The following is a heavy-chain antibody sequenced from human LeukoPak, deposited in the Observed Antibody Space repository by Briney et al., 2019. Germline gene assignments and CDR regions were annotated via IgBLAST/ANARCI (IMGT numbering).Heavy chain of an antibody. Sequence: PGGSLTLSCAASGFTFSSYWMSWVRQPPGKGLEWVANIKQDGSEKYYVDSVKGRFTISRDNAKNSVSLQMNSLRAEDTALYYCARCVMGNSGYDLDYWGQGTLVTVSS. J-gene: IGHJ4*02. V-gene: IGHV3-7*01. CDR2: IKQDGSEK. CDR1: GFTFSSYW. D-gene: IGHD5-12*01. CDR3: ARCVMGNSGYDLDY.